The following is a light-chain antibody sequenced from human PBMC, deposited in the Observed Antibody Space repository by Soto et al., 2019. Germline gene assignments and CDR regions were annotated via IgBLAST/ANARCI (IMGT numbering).Light chain of an antibody. CDR2: GAF. CDR1: QSISSK. Sequence: EIVMTQSPPTLSVSPGESATLSCWASQSISSKLAWYQLRPGQAPRLLIYGAFTRATGVPARFSGSGSGTEFTLTITSLQSDDFAAYYCQQYHTWPPRTFGGGTKVEIK. CDR3: QQYHTWPPRT. V-gene: IGKV3-15*01. J-gene: IGKJ4*02.